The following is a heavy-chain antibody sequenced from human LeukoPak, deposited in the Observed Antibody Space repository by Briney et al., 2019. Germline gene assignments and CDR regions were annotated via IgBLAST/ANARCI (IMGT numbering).Heavy chain of an antibody. D-gene: IGHD3-3*01. CDR3: ARVRSAFDI. J-gene: IGHJ3*02. CDR2: INHSGST. V-gene: IGHV4-34*01. CDR1: GGSFSGYY. Sequence: SETLSLTCAVSGGSFSGYYWNWIRQPPGKGLEWIGEINHSGSTSYNPSLKSRVTISVDTSKNKFSLKLTSVTAADTAVYYCARVRSAFDIWGQGTMVTVFS.